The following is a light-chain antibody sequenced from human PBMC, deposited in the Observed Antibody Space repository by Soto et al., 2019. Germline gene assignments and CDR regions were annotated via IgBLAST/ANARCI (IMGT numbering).Light chain of an antibody. CDR2: RSS. Sequence: DIQMTQSPSTLSASVGDRVTITCRASQTISNYLTWYQQRPGKAPKLLIYRSSILQNGVPSRFSGSGSGTQFTLTISSLQPDDVATYYCKRNYIHATFGQGTRVEI. CDR1: QTISNY. J-gene: IGKJ1*01. V-gene: IGKV1-5*03. CDR3: KRNYIHAT.